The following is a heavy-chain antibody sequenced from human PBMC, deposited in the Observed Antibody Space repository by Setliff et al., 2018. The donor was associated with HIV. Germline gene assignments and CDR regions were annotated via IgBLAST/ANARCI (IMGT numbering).Heavy chain of an antibody. CDR2: IILFLDIT. CDR3: ARHGDFDTYYNSMDV. Sequence: GASVKVSCKASGGTFSSYVISWVRQAPGQGLEWMGGIILFLDITNYAPRFQDRLTIDADKFTRTVYMQLSSLRSEDTAVYYCARHGDFDTYYNSMDVWGQGTTVTVSS. CDR1: GGTFSSYV. V-gene: IGHV1-69*10. J-gene: IGHJ6*02. D-gene: IGHD3-9*01.